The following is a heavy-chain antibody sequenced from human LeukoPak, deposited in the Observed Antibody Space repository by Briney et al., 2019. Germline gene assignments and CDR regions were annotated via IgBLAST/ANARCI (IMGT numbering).Heavy chain of an antibody. J-gene: IGHJ4*02. V-gene: IGHV4-59*08. CDR1: GGSISSYY. CDR2: IYYSGST. CDR3: ARQGFDWNYYNY. Sequence: SETLSLTCTVSGGSISSYYWSWIRQPPGGGLEWIGYIYYSGSTNYNPSLKSRVTISVDTSKNQFSLKLSSVTAADTAVYYCARQGFDWNYYNYWGQGTLVTVSS. D-gene: IGHD3-9*01.